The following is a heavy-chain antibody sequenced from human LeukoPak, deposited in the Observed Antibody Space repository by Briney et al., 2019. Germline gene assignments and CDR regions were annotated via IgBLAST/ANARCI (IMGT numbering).Heavy chain of an antibody. V-gene: IGHV3-23*01. J-gene: IGHJ4*02. CDR3: AKDYGSGDSSPYPFDD. CDR1: GFIFGNYA. Sequence: PWGSLRLSCGASGFIFGNYAMSWVRQAPGKGLEWVTGINANGGRKYYADSVKGRFTISRDNSKNTLFVQMDSLRAEDTAVYYCAKDYGSGDSSPYPFDDWGQGTLVTVSS. D-gene: IGHD3-10*01. CDR2: INANGGRK.